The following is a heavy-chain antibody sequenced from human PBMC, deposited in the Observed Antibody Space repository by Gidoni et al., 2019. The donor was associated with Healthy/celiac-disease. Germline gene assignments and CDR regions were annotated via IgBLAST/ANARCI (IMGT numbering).Heavy chain of an antibody. J-gene: IGHJ4*02. Sequence: QLQLQESGPGLVKPSETLSLTCTVSGGSISSSSYYWGWVRQLPGKGLEWIGSIYYSGSTYYNPSLKSRVTISVDTSKNQFSLKLSSVTAADTAVYYCARAYYYDSSGYYWDYWGQGTLVTVSS. CDR3: ARAYYYDSSGYYWDY. CDR1: GGSISSSSYY. V-gene: IGHV4-39*07. D-gene: IGHD3-22*01. CDR2: IYYSGST.